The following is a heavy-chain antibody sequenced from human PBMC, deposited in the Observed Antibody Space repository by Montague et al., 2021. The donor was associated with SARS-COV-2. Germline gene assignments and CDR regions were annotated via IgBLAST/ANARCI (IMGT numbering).Heavy chain of an antibody. Sequence: SLRLSCAAFGFTFSSYELNWVRQAPGKGLEWVSYISSSGSTIYYADSVKGRFTISRDNAKNSLYLQMNSLRAEDTAVYYCAKDALLLWFGELSRFNERYYFDYWGQGTLVTVPS. D-gene: IGHD3-10*01. J-gene: IGHJ4*02. CDR3: AKDALLLWFGELSRFNERYYFDY. V-gene: IGHV3-48*03. CDR1: GFTFSSYE. CDR2: ISSSGSTI.